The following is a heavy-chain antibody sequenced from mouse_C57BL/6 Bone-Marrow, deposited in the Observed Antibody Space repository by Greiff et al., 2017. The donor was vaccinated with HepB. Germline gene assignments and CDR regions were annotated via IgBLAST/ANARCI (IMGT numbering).Heavy chain of an antibody. CDR3: ASDWDY. V-gene: IGHV1-69*01. CDR2: IDPSDSYT. CDR1: GYTFTSYW. D-gene: IGHD2-4*01. J-gene: IGHJ2*01. Sequence: LQQPGAELVMPGASVKLSCKASGYTFTSYWMHWVKQRPGQGLEWIGEIDPSDSYTNYNQKFKGKSTLTVDKSSSTAYMQLSSLTSEDSAVYYCASDWDYWGQGTTLTVSS.